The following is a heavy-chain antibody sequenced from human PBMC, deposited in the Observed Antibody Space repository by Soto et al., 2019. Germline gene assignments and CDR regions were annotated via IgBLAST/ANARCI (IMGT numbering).Heavy chain of an antibody. J-gene: IGHJ4*02. CDR1: GGSISSGDYY. CDR2: IYYSGST. CDR3: ARTSSYRYFHFDY. Sequence: SETLSLTCTVSGGSISSGDYYWSWIRQPPGKSLEWIGYIYYSGSTYYNPSLKSRVTISVDTSKNQFSLKLSSVTAADTALYYCARTSSYRYFHFDYWGEGTLVSVSS. D-gene: IGHD3-16*02. V-gene: IGHV4-30-4*01.